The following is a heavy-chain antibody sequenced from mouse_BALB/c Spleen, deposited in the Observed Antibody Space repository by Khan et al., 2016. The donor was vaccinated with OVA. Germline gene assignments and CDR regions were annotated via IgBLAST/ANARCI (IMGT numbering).Heavy chain of an antibody. CDR2: IDPKNGGT. CDR1: GFKFQENT. Sequence: VQLQQSGPELVKPGATVKLSCKTSGFKFQENTMHWVKQSLEKGLDWIGMIDPKNGGTTYNQKFKGKATLTVDKSSTTAYMEFRSLPSEDAAVYYCARETASYWGQGTTVTVAS. J-gene: IGHJ4*01. D-gene: IGHD1-2*01. CDR3: ARETASY. V-gene: IGHV1-22*01.